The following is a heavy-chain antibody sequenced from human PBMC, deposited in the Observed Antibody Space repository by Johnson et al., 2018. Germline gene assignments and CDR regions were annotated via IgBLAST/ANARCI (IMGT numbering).Heavy chain of an antibody. CDR2: IYYSGST. CDR3: ASMAGGITGTTDAFDI. Sequence: QVQLQESGPGLVKPSETLSLTCTVSGGSISSYYWSWIRQPPGKGLEWIGYIYYSGSTNYNPSLKSRVTISVDTSKNQFSLTLRSVTAADTAVYYRASMAGGITGTTDAFDIWGQGTMVTVSS. J-gene: IGHJ3*02. CDR1: GGSISSYY. D-gene: IGHD1-20*01. V-gene: IGHV4-59*01.